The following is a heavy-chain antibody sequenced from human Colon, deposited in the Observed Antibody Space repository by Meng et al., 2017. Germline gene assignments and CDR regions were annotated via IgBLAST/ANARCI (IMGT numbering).Heavy chain of an antibody. Sequence: QVQLQESGLGVVKPSQTLSLTCTISGGSINSADYYWNWIRQSPGKGLEWLGYIQSSGNTYYTPSLKSRLTMSLDTSKNQFSLRLTSVTAADTAVYYCARNPVIPDARTFDLWGQGALVTVSS. D-gene: IGHD2-2*01. CDR3: ARNPVIPDARTFDL. CDR2: IQSSGNT. CDR1: GGSINSADYY. V-gene: IGHV4-30-4*01. J-gene: IGHJ5*02.